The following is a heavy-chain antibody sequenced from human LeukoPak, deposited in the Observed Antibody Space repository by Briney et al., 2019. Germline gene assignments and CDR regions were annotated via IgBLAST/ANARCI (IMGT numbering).Heavy chain of an antibody. CDR3: ARDRSGSLVAFDF. Sequence: ASVKVSCKASGYAFNKYGIGWLRQAPGQNLEWMGWSRTYNGDRKSAQKFQGRVTMTTDTPTSTAYMELRSLRSDDTAMYYCARDRSGSLVAFDFWGPGTMVTVSS. D-gene: IGHD3-10*01. V-gene: IGHV1-18*01. CDR1: GYAFNKYG. J-gene: IGHJ3*01. CDR2: SRTYNGDR.